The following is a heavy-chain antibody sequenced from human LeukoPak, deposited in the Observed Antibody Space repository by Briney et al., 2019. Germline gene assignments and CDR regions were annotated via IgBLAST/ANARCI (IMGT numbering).Heavy chain of an antibody. V-gene: IGHV3-21*01. Sequence: GGSLRLSCAASGFSFSDYSMNWVRKAPGRGLEWVSSISSGRSYIYYADSVKGRFTISRDNAKSSLYLQMNSLRAEDTAVYYCAKTGRSDYSSTWVCDYWGQGTRVTVSS. D-gene: IGHD6-13*01. CDR2: ISSGRSYI. CDR1: GFSFSDYS. J-gene: IGHJ4*02. CDR3: AKTGRSDYSSTWVCDY.